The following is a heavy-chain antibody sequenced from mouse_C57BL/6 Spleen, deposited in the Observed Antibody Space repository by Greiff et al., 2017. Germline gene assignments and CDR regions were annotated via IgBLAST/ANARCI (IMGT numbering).Heavy chain of an antibody. V-gene: IGHV1-81*01. CDR3: ARDTLVATRENYAMDY. D-gene: IGHD1-1*01. CDR1: GYTFTSYG. CDR2: IYPRSGNT. Sequence: QVQLQQSGAELARPGASVKLSCKASGYTFTSYGISWVKQRTGQGLEWIGEIYPRSGNTYYNEKFKGKATLTADKSSSTAYMELRSLTSEDSAVYFCARDTLVATRENYAMDYWGQGTSVTVSS. J-gene: IGHJ4*01.